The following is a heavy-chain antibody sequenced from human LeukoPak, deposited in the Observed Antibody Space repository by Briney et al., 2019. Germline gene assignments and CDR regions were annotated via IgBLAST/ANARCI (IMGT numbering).Heavy chain of an antibody. J-gene: IGHJ4*02. CDR2: ISSSSSYI. CDR3: ARDSRLIVVSD. V-gene: IGHV3-21*01. CDR1: GFTFSSYS. D-gene: IGHD2-21*01. Sequence: PGGSLRLSCAASGFTFSSYSMNWVRQAPGKGLEWVSTISSSSSYIYYADSVKGRFTISRDNAKNSLYLQMNSLRAEDTAVYYCARDSRLIVVSDWGQGTLVTVSS.